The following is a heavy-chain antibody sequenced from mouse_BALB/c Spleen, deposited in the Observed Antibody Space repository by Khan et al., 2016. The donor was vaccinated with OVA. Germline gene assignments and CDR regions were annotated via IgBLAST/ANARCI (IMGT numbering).Heavy chain of an antibody. CDR2: ISTYNVNT. V-gene: IGHV1S137*01. J-gene: IGHJ4*01. Sequence: QEQLKQSGPEVVRPGVSVTISCKGSGYTFTDYALHWVKQSRAKSLEWIGIISTYNVNTYYNQKFQGKATMTVDKSSSTAYMELARLTSEDSAIYYCARGDFLLRLRAMDYWGQGTSVTVSS. D-gene: IGHD1-2*01. CDR3: ARGDFLLRLRAMDY. CDR1: GYTFTDYA.